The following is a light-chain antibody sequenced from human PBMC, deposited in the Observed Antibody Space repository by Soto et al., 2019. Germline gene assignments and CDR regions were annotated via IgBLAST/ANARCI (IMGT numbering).Light chain of an antibody. CDR2: DNN. CDR3: GTWDSSLTAVV. CDR1: SSNIGNNL. V-gene: IGLV1-51*01. J-gene: IGLJ2*01. Sequence: QSVLTQPPSVSATPGQKVTISCSGSSSNIGNNLVSWYQQVPGTAPKLLIYDNNKRPSGIPDRFSGSKSGTSATLGITGLQTGDEADYYGGTWDSSLTAVVFGGGTKVTVL.